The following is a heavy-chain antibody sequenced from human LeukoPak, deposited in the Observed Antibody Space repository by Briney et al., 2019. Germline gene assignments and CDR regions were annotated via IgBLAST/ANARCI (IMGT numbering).Heavy chain of an antibody. V-gene: IGHV3-11*01. CDR3: ARDPDYGDPE. Sequence: PGGALRLSCTASGFTFSDHYMSWLRLSPGKGLEWLSYITSSESITDYADSVKGRFTISRDNAKNTMFLQMNSLRPEDTAVYYCARDPDYGDPEWGQGTLVTVSS. CDR1: GFTFSDHY. J-gene: IGHJ4*02. CDR2: ITSSESIT. D-gene: IGHD4-17*01.